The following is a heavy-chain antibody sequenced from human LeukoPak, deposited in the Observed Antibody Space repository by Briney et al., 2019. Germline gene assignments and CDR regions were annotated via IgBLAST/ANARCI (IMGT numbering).Heavy chain of an antibody. CDR3: ARAVVPAAKPGPFGY. CDR2: IKQDGSEK. J-gene: IGHJ4*02. CDR1: GFTFSSYW. Sequence: PGGSLRLSCAASGFTFSSYWMSWVRQAPGKGLERVASIKQDGSEKYYVDSVKGRFTISRDNAKNSLYLQMNSLRAEDTAVYYCARAVVPAAKPGPFGYWGQGTLVTVSS. V-gene: IGHV3-7*01. D-gene: IGHD2-2*01.